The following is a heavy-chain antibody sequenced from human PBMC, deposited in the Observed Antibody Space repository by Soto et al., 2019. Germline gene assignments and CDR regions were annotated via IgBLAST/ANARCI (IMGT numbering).Heavy chain of an antibody. CDR3: ARHSSGSSSSWSPL. D-gene: IGHD6-13*01. CDR2: SYYSGRT. Sequence: QLQLQESGPGLVKPSETLSLTCTVSGGSISSSTYYWGWIRQPPGKGLGWIASSYYSGRTHYNPSLESRVPISVDTSKNQFSLRLSSVTAADTAVYYCARHSSGSSSSWSPLWGQGTMVTVSS. CDR1: GGSISSSTYY. J-gene: IGHJ3*01. V-gene: IGHV4-39*01.